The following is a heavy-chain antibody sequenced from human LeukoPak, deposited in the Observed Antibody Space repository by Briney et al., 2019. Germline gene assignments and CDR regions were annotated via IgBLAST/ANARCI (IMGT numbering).Heavy chain of an antibody. J-gene: IGHJ4*02. CDR2: MNPNSGNT. CDR3: ARGLGHYDSSGYYSQEDY. CDR1: GYTFTSYG. Sequence: ASVKVSCKASGYTFTSYGINWVRQATGQGLEWMGWMNPNSGNTGYAQKFQGRVTMTRNTSISTAYMELSSLRSEDTAVYYCARGLGHYDSSGYYSQEDYWGQGTLVTVSS. D-gene: IGHD3-22*01. V-gene: IGHV1-8*02.